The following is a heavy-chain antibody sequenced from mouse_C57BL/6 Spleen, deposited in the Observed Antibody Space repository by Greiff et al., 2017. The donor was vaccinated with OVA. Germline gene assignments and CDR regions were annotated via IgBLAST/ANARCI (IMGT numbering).Heavy chain of an antibody. Sequence: QVTLKESGPGILQPSQTLSLTCSFSGFSLSTFGMGVGWIRQPSGKSLEWLAHIGWDDDKYYNPALKSRLTISKDTSKNQVFLKIANVDTADTATYYCARDYGSSYDYAMDYWGQGTSVTVSS. D-gene: IGHD1-1*01. CDR2: IGWDDDK. J-gene: IGHJ4*01. CDR3: ARDYGSSYDYAMDY. CDR1: GFSLSTFGMG. V-gene: IGHV8-8*01.